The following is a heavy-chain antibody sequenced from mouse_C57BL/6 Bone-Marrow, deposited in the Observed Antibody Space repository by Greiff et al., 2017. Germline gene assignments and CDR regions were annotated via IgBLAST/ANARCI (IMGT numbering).Heavy chain of an antibody. Sequence: QVQLQQSGTELVKPGASVKLSCKASGYTFTSYWMHWVKQRPGQGLEWIGNINPSNGGTNYNEKFKSKATLTVDKSSSTAYMQLSSLTSEDSAVYYCAREGLNWAWFAYWGQGTLVTVSA. CDR1: GYTFTSYW. CDR3: AREGLNWAWFAY. V-gene: IGHV1-53*01. J-gene: IGHJ3*01. CDR2: INPSNGGT. D-gene: IGHD4-1*01.